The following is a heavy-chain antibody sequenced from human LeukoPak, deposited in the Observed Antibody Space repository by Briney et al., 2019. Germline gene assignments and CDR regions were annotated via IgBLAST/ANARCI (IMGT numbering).Heavy chain of an antibody. J-gene: IGHJ4*02. Sequence: SETLSLTCTVSGGSISSYYWSWIRQPPGKGLEWIGYIYYSGSTNYNPSLKSRVTISVDTSKNQFSLKLSSVTAADTAVYYCARGLSRGYSYGYPSDYWGQGTLVTVSS. D-gene: IGHD5-18*01. CDR2: IYYSGST. CDR1: GGSISSYY. V-gene: IGHV4-59*01. CDR3: ARGLSRGYSYGYPSDY.